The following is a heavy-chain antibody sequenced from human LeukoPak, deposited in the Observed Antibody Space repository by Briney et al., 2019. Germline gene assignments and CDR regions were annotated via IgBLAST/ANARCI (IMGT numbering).Heavy chain of an antibody. CDR2: IRYDGTDK. V-gene: IGHV3-30*02. J-gene: IGHJ4*02. D-gene: IGHD2-21*01. Sequence: GGSLRLSCAASGFTFSSFGMHWVRQAPGKGLEWVAFIRYDGTDKYYAGSVKGRFTISRDNSKNTLYLQMNSLRPEDTAVYYCAPRVVVITAPFDYWGQGTLVTVSS. CDR3: APRVVVITAPFDY. CDR1: GFTFSSFG.